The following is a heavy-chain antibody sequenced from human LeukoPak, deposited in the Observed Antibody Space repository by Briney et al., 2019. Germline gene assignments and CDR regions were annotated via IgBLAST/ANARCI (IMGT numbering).Heavy chain of an antibody. CDR1: GGTFSSYA. D-gene: IGHD3-22*01. J-gene: IGHJ6*03. Sequence: SVKVSCKASGGTFSSYAISWVRQAPGQGLEWMGGIIPIFGTANYAQKFQGRVTITADESTSTAYMELSSLRSEDTAVYYCARSQWLSQTTYYYYYTDVWGKGTTVTVSS. CDR3: ARSQWLSQTTYYYYYTDV. V-gene: IGHV1-69*01. CDR2: IIPIFGTA.